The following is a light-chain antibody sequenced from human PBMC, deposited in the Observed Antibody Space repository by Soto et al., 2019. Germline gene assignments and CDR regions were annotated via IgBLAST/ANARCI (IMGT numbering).Light chain of an antibody. CDR3: QQYNSWPET. J-gene: IGKJ1*01. CDR1: QSVRSS. Sequence: DIVMTQSPGTLSVSPGERATLVCRASQSVRSSLAWYQQKPGQAPRVFIYDASTRATGIPARFSGSGAGTEFTLTISSLQSEDFAVYYCQQYNSWPETFGQGTKVDIK. CDR2: DAS. V-gene: IGKV3-15*01.